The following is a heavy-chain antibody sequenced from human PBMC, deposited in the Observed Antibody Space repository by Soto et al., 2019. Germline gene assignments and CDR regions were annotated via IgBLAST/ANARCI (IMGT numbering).Heavy chain of an antibody. J-gene: IGHJ6*02. V-gene: IGHV3-72*01. CDR3: TRGAEGMTGAGSVNYYYGTDV. CDR1: GFTFSDHY. D-gene: IGHD6-19*01. Sequence: EVQLVESGGGVVQPGGSLRLSCAASGFTFSDHYIDWVRQAPGKGLEWVGRSRNKVNSYTTEYAASVKGRFTISRDDSKNSLYLQMNILKTEDTAVYYCTRGAEGMTGAGSVNYYYGTDVWGQGTTVTVSS. CDR2: SRNKVNSYTT.